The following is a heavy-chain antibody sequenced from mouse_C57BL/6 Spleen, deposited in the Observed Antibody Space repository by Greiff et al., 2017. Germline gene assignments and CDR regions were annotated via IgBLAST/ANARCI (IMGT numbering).Heavy chain of an antibody. V-gene: IGHV7-1*01. CDR1: GFTFSDFY. CDR2: SRNKANDYTT. Sequence: EVKLVESGGGLVQSGRSLRLSCATSGFTFSDFYMEWVRQAPGKGLEWIAASRNKANDYTTEYSASVKGRFIVSRDTSQSILYLQMNALRAEDTAIYYCARDDGYYDYWGQGTSVTVSS. J-gene: IGHJ4*01. CDR3: ARDDGYYDY. D-gene: IGHD2-3*01.